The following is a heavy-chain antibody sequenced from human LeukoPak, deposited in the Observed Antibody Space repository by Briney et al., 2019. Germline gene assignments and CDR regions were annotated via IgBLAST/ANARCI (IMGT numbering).Heavy chain of an antibody. D-gene: IGHD5-18*01. Sequence: SVKVSCKASGGSFSSYGISWVRQAPGQGLEWMGGIIPMLGRSNYAQKFQGRVTISTDESTSTAYMETSSLRSEDTAVYYCAREDHTANNWFDPWGQGTLVTVSS. V-gene: IGHV1-69*05. CDR3: AREDHTANNWFDP. CDR2: IIPMLGRS. CDR1: GGSFSSYG. J-gene: IGHJ5*02.